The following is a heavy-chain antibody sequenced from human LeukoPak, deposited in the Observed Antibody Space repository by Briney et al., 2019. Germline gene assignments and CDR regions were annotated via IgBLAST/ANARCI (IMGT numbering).Heavy chain of an antibody. CDR3: ARSLSGRGYFDH. CDR1: GFTLGSHG. CDR2: MHSDGNNK. Sequence: PGGSLRLSCAASGFTLGSHGVHWVRQAPGKGLEWVAFMHSDGNNKYYADAVKGRFTISRDRSKNTLYLQMNSLGPEDTAVYYCARSLSGRGYFDHWGQGTLLTVSS. J-gene: IGHJ1*01. V-gene: IGHV3-30*02.